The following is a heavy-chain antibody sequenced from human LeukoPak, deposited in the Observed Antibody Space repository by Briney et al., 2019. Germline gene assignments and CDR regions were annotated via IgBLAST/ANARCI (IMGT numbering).Heavy chain of an antibody. CDR1: GFTFSDYY. J-gene: IGHJ6*03. D-gene: IGHD3-3*01. V-gene: IGHV3-23*01. CDR2: ISGSGGST. Sequence: GGSLRLSCAASGFTFSDYYMSWIRQAPGKGLEWVSAISGSGGSTYYADSVKGRFTISRDNSKNTLYLQMNSLRAEDTAVYYCAKMATGYDFWSGYYWGSYYYYMDVWGKGTTVTVSS. CDR3: AKMATGYDFWSGYYWGSYYYYMDV.